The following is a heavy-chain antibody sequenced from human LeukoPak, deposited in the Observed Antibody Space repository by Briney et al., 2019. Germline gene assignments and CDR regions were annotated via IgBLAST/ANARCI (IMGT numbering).Heavy chain of an antibody. V-gene: IGHV3-48*01. D-gene: IGHD6-13*01. Sequence: GGSLRLSCAASGFDFSTYSMHWVRRAPGRGPEWLSYIDSSSSTIYYADSVKGRITISRDNAKNSLYLQMNSLRAEDTAVFYCARGGARSSSYYYYGMDVWGLGTTVTVSS. CDR3: ARGGARSSSYYYYGMDV. CDR1: GFDFSTYS. CDR2: IDSSSSTI. J-gene: IGHJ6*02.